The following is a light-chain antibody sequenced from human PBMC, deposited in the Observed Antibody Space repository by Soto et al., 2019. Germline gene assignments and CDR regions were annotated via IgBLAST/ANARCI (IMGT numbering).Light chain of an antibody. J-gene: IGKJ4*01. V-gene: IGKV1-33*01. Sequence: DIQMTQSPPSLSACVGDRVTITCQASQDISTYLNWYQQKPGKAPNLLIYAASNLETGVPSRFSESGTGTDFTFTISSLQPDDIATYYSQQYGNLPPKVTFGGGTKVEIK. CDR1: QDISTY. CDR3: QQYGNLPPKVT. CDR2: AAS.